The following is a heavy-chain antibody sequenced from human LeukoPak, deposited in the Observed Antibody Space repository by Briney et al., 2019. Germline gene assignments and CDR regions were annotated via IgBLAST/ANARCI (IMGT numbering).Heavy chain of an antibody. V-gene: IGHV3-30-3*01. CDR2: ISYDGSNK. CDR3: ARMGAIPLDY. Sequence: PGRSLRLSCAASGFTFSSYAMHWVRQAPGKELEWVAVISYDGSNKYYADSVKGRFTISRDNSKNTLYLQMNSLRAEDTAVYYCARMGAIPLDYWGQGTLVTVSS. D-gene: IGHD1-26*01. J-gene: IGHJ4*02. CDR1: GFTFSSYA.